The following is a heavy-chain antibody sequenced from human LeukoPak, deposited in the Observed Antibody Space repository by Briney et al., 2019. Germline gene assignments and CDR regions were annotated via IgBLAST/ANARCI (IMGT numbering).Heavy chain of an antibody. D-gene: IGHD1-14*01. CDR3: ARDSPEDGMDV. Sequence: SETLSLTRTVSGGSISSSSYYWGWIRQPPGKGLEWIGSIYYSGSTYYNPSLKSRVTISVDTSKNQFSLKLSSVTAADTAVYYCARDSPEDGMDVWGQGTTVTVSS. J-gene: IGHJ6*02. V-gene: IGHV4-39*02. CDR2: IYYSGST. CDR1: GGSISSSSYY.